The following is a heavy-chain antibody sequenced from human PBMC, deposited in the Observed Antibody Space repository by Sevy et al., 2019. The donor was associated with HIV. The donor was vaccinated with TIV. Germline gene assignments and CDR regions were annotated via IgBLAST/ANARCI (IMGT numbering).Heavy chain of an antibody. CDR1: GFTFSSYA. D-gene: IGHD2-2*01. CDR3: AGVDCSSTSCYRSYYYYGMDV. V-gene: IGHV3-30*04. Sequence: GGSLRLSCAASGFTFSSYAMHWVRQAPGKGLEWVAVISYDGSNKYYADSVKGRFTISRDNSKNTLYPQMNSLRAEDTAGYYCAGVDCSSTSCYRSYYYYGMDVWGQGTTVTVSS. J-gene: IGHJ6*02. CDR2: ISYDGSNK.